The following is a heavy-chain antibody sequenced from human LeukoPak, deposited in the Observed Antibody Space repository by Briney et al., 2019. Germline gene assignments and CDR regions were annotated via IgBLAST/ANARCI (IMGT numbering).Heavy chain of an antibody. J-gene: IGHJ5*02. D-gene: IGHD2-2*03. Sequence: SVKVSCRASGGTFSSYAISWVRQAPGQGLGWMGRSIPILGIANYAQKFQGRVTITADKSTSTAYMELSSLRSEDTAVYYCASGYCSSTSCYYNWFDPWGQGTLVTVSS. V-gene: IGHV1-69*04. CDR2: SIPILGIA. CDR1: GGTFSSYA. CDR3: ASGYCSSTSCYYNWFDP.